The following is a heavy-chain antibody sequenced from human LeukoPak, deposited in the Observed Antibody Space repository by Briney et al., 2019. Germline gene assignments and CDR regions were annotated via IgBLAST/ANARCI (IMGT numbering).Heavy chain of an antibody. Sequence: KPSETLSLTCTVSGGSISSSSYYWGWIRQPPGKGLEWIGSIYYSGNTYYNPSLKSRVTISVDTSKNQFSLKLSSVTAADTAVYYCARANYDSSGYYSIGLNAFDIWGQGTMVTVSS. J-gene: IGHJ3*02. V-gene: IGHV4-39*01. CDR3: ARANYDSSGYYSIGLNAFDI. D-gene: IGHD3-22*01. CDR1: GGSISSSSYY. CDR2: IYYSGNT.